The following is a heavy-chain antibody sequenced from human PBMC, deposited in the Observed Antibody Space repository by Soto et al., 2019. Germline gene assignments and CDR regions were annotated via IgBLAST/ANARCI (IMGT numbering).Heavy chain of an antibody. D-gene: IGHD3-3*01. V-gene: IGHV1-18*01. CDR1: GYTFTSYG. J-gene: IGHJ6*02. CDR3: ARDLLLRFLERQDYGMDV. Sequence: ASVKVSCKASGYTFTSYGISWVRQAPGQGLEWMGWISAYNGNTNYAQKLQGRVTMTTDTSTSTAYMELRSLRAEDTAVYYCARDLLLRFLERQDYGMDVWGQGTTVTVSS. CDR2: ISAYNGNT.